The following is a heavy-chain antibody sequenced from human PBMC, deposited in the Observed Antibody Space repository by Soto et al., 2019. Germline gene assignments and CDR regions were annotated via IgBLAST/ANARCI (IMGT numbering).Heavy chain of an antibody. CDR1: GFTFSSYG. Sequence: GGSLRLSCAASGFTFSSYGMHWVRQAPGKGLEWVAVISYDGSNKYYADSVKGRFTISRDNSKNTLYLQMNSLRAEDTAVYYCAKDPLSHYYDSSGYGFAELYFDYWGQGTLVTVSS. CDR3: AKDPLSHYYDSSGYGFAELYFDY. J-gene: IGHJ4*02. D-gene: IGHD3-22*01. CDR2: ISYDGSNK. V-gene: IGHV3-30*18.